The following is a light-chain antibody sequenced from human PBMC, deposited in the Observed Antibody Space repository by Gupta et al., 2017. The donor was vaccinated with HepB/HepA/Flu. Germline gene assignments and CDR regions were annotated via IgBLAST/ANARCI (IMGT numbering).Light chain of an antibody. Sequence: QSWLTELPSASETTGQRVAICCSGSKSNIGSNHVYWYQQFPGTAPKLLIYRTTQRPSGVPDRFSGSKSGTSASLAISGLRSEDEADYYCAVWDDSLRGHWVFGGGTRVTVL. CDR1: KSNIGSNH. CDR2: RTT. J-gene: IGLJ3*02. CDR3: AVWDDSLRGHWV. V-gene: IGLV1-47*01.